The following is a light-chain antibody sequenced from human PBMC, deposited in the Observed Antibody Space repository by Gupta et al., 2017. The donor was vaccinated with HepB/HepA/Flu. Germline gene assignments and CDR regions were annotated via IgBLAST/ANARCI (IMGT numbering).Light chain of an antibody. J-gene: IGLJ2*01. CDR1: SSNVVSKN. V-gene: IGLV1-44*01. CDR2: YND. Sequence: QSVLTQSPPLSGTLGQRVTSSCSGSSSNVVSKNVNWYQQLPGRAPKLLIYYNDERPSGVPDRFSGSKSDTSATLAISGLQSEDEADSYCAAWDESLNGVVFGGGTKLTLL. CDR3: AAWDESLNGVV.